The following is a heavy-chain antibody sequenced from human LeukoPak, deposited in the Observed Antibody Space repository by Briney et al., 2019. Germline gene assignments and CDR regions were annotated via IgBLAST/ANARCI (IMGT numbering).Heavy chain of an antibody. CDR3: ARSIAAAGWYYFDY. D-gene: IGHD6-13*01. V-gene: IGHV3-30-3*01. CDR2: ISYDGSNK. Sequence: PGGSLRLSCAASGFTFSSYAMHWVRQAPGKGLEWVAVISYDGSNKYYADSVKGRFTISRDNSKNTLYLQMNSLRAEDTAVYYCARSIAAAGWYYFDYWGQGTLVTVSS. J-gene: IGHJ4*02. CDR1: GFTFSSYA.